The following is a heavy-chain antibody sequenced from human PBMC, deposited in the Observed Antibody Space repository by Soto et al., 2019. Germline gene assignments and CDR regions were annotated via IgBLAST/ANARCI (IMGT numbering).Heavy chain of an antibody. D-gene: IGHD3-16*01. J-gene: IGHJ6*02. CDR1: GFSVSSHY. Sequence: GGSLRLSCAAYGFSVSSHYMNWVRQAPGKGLERVSIIYSGGRTYYADYVRGRFTISRDDSKNTLYLQMNSLRAEDTAVYYCARGGRSSYSVNYYGLDVCGQGTSVTVSS. CDR3: ARGGRSSYSVNYYGLDV. CDR2: IYSGGRT. V-gene: IGHV3-53*01.